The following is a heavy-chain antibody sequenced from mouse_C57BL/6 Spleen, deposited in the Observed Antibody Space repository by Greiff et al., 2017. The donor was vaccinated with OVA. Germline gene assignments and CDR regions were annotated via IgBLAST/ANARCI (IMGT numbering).Heavy chain of an antibody. CDR3: ARRDDGYSFYAMDY. CDR1: GFTFSDYY. Sequence: EVKLMESGGGLVQPGGSLKLSCAASGFTFSDYYMYWVRQTPEKRLEWVAYISNGGGSTYYPDTVKGRFTISRDNAKNTLYLQMSRLKSEDTAMYYCARRDDGYSFYAMDYWGQGTSVTVSS. J-gene: IGHJ4*01. D-gene: IGHD2-3*01. CDR2: ISNGGGST. V-gene: IGHV5-12*01.